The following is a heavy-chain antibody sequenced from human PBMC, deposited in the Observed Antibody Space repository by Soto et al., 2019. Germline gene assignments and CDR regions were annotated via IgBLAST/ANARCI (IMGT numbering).Heavy chain of an antibody. V-gene: IGHV1-46*01. Sequence: ASVKVSCKASGYTFTSYYMHWVRQAPGQGLEWMGIINPSGGSTSYAQKFQGRVTMTRDTSTSTVYMELSSLRSEDTAVYYCARDSSYYYDSSGYSAFDTWGQGTMVTVSS. CDR1: GYTFTSYY. CDR3: ARDSSYYYDSSGYSAFDT. D-gene: IGHD3-22*01. J-gene: IGHJ3*02. CDR2: INPSGGST.